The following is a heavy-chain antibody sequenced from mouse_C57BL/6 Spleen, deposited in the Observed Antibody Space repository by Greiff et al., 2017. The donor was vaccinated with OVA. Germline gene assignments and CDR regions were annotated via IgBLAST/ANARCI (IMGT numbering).Heavy chain of an antibody. D-gene: IGHD2-2*01. CDR3: ARSTMVTRGFAY. CDR2: ISSGGSYT. CDR1: GFTFSSYG. V-gene: IGHV5-6*01. J-gene: IGHJ3*01. Sequence: EVQLVESGGDLVKPGGSLKLSCAASGFTFSSYGMSWVRQTPDKRLEWVATISSGGSYTYYPDSVKGRFTISRDNAKNTLYLQMSSLKSEDTAMYYCARSTMVTRGFAYWGQGTLVTVSA.